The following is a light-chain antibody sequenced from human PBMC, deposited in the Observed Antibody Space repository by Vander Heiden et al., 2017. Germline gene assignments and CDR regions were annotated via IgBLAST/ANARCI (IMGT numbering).Light chain of an antibody. CDR1: SSNIGSNT. CDR2: SYN. CDR3: AAWDDSLNGPV. J-gene: IGLJ3*02. Sequence: QSVLTQPPSASGPPGQGATISCSGSSSNIGSNTVNWYQQLPGTAPKLRIYSYNQRPSGVPDRFSGSKSGTSASLAISGLQSEDEAGYYCAAWDDSLNGPVCGGGTKLNGL. V-gene: IGLV1-44*01.